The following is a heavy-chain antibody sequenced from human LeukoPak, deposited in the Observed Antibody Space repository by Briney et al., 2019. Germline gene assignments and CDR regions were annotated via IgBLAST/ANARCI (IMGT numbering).Heavy chain of an antibody. CDR2: IIPIFGTA. J-gene: IGHJ4*02. CDR1: GYTFTSYY. V-gene: IGHV1-69*05. Sequence: GASVKVSCKASGYTFTSYYMHWVRQAPGQGLEWMGGIIPIFGTASYAQKFQGGVTITTDESTTTVYLELSSLRSEDTAVYYCAREGLQGAAFDYWGQGTLVTVSS. CDR3: AREGLQGAAFDY. D-gene: IGHD1-1*01.